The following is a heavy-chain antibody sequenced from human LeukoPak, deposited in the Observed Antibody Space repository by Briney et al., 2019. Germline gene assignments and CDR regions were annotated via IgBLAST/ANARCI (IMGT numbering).Heavy chain of an antibody. CDR2: ISYDGSSK. Sequence: PGGSLRLSCAASGFTFSTYVMHWVRQAPGKGLEWVAVISYDGSSKNYGDSVKGRFAISRDNSKNTVYLQMNSLRVEDTALYYCARGIFTGGTYYGHWGQGTLVTVSS. CDR1: GFTFSTYV. D-gene: IGHD1-26*01. J-gene: IGHJ4*02. CDR3: ARGIFTGGTYYGH. V-gene: IGHV3-30*09.